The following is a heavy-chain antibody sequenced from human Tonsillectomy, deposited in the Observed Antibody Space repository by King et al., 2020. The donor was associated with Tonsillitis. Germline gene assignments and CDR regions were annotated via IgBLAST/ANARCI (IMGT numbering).Heavy chain of an antibody. V-gene: IGHV3-30*18. CDR2: ISYDGSNK. J-gene: IGHJ6*03. CDR3: AESVGDYGNYSYYYYMDV. Sequence: VQLVESGGGVVQPGRSLRLSCAASGFTFSSYGMHWVRQAPGKGLGWVAVISYDGSNKYHADSVKGRFTISRDNSKNTLYLQMNSLIAENTAVYYCAESVGDYGNYSYYYYMDVWGKGTTVTVSS. D-gene: IGHD4-17*01. CDR1: GFTFSSYG.